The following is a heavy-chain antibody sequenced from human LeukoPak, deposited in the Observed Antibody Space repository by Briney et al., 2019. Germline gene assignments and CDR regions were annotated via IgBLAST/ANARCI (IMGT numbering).Heavy chain of an antibody. Sequence: ASVKVSCKASGYIFTDYYIHWVRQAPGQGLEWMGWINPNSGGTNYAQKFQGRVTMTRDTSISTAYMELSRLRSDDTAVYYCARLSRDGYNWVFDYWGQGTLVTVSS. V-gene: IGHV1-2*02. D-gene: IGHD5-24*01. CDR3: ARLSRDGYNWVFDY. CDR1: GYIFTDYY. J-gene: IGHJ4*02. CDR2: INPNSGGT.